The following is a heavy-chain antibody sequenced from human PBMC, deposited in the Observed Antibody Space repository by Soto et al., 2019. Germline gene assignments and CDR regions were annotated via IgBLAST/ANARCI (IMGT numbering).Heavy chain of an antibody. CDR3: AHAGDYDLLTFDH. V-gene: IGHV2-5*02. CDR1: GFSLSTYHMG. D-gene: IGHD4-17*01. CDR2: IYWDDDK. Sequence: QITLKESGPTLVRPAQTLTLTCDFSGFSLSTYHMGVAWIRQPPGKALEWLALIYWDDDKRYSPSLKDRLATPKDTSSNPVVLTITTMDPGDTATYFCAHAGDYDLLTFDHWGPGTLVTVSS. J-gene: IGHJ4*02.